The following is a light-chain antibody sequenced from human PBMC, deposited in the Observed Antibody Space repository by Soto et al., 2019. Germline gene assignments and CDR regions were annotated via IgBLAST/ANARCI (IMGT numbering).Light chain of an antibody. CDR3: TSYTSRTHVV. CDR1: SSDVGGYNY. CDR2: EVT. Sequence: QSALTQPASVSASPGQSITISCTGTSSDVGGYNYVSWYQQHPGKAPKLMIYEVTNRPSGVSNRFSGSKSGNTASLTISGLQADDEADYYCTSYTSRTHVVFGGGTQLTVL. V-gene: IGLV2-14*01. J-gene: IGLJ2*01.